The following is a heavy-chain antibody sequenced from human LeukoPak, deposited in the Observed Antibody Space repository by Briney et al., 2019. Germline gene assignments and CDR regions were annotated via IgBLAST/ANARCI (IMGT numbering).Heavy chain of an antibody. CDR3: AKGDGDY. CDR1: GFTFDDYA. D-gene: IGHD2-21*01. Sequence: GRSLRLSCAASGFTFDDYAMHWVRQAPGKGLEWVSGISWNSNNIAYADSVKGRFTISRDNAKHSLYLQMNSLRAEDTAFYYCAKGDGDYWGQGTLVTVSS. CDR2: ISWNSNNI. J-gene: IGHJ4*02. V-gene: IGHV3-9*01.